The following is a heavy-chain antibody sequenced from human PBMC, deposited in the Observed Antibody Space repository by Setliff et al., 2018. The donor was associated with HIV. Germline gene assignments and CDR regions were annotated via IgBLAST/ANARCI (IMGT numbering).Heavy chain of an antibody. CDR2: IYMRGGT. J-gene: IGHJ5*02. Sequence: PSETLSLTCTVSGGSIISEISWWAWIRQPAGKGPEWLGQIYMRGGTDCNPSLEGRVTISLDTSKNQFSLKLTSVTAADTAVYYCAIDHVTNIAESGYGYTRIDPWGPGISVTVSS. CDR1: GGSIISEISW. V-gene: IGHV4-61*09. D-gene: IGHD5-18*01. CDR3: AIDHVTNIAESGYGYTRIDP.